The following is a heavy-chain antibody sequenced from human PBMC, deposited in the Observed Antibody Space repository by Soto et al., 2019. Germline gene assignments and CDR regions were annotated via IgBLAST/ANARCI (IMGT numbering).Heavy chain of an antibody. CDR2: IYHSGST. V-gene: IGHV4-38-2*01. CDR3: ARSGCYKTIFGVVRCTDRNWFDP. D-gene: IGHD3-3*01. Sequence: ETLSLTCAVSGYSISSGYYWGWIRQPPGKGLEWIGSIYHSGSTYYNPSLKSRVTISVDTSKNQFSLKLSSVTAADTAVYYCARSGCYKTIFGVVRCTDRNWFDPWGQGTLVTVSS. CDR1: GYSISSGYY. J-gene: IGHJ5*02.